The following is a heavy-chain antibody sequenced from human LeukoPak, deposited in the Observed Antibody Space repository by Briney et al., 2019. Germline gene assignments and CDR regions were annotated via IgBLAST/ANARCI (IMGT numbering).Heavy chain of an antibody. D-gene: IGHD6-13*01. V-gene: IGHV4-59*01. Sequence: SETLSLTCTVSGGSISGYSWSWIRQPPGKGLEWIGYIYYSGTTNYNPSLKSRVTLSVDTSKNQFSLNLTSVTAADTAVYYCARSGQGSSCFLSGMDAWGQGTTVIVSS. CDR2: IYYSGTT. CDR3: ARSGQGSSCFLSGMDA. CDR1: GGSISGYS. J-gene: IGHJ6*02.